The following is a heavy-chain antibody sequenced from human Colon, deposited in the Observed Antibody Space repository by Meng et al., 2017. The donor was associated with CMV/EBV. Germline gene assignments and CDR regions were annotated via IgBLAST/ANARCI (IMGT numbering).Heavy chain of an antibody. J-gene: IGHJ3*02. V-gene: IGHV3-53*01. CDR3: ARVSDLTDAFDI. CDR1: GFTVSSNY. Sequence: WAASGFTVSSNYMSWVRQAPGKGLEWVSVIYSGGSTYYADSVKGRFTISRDNSKNTLYLQMNSLRAEDTAVYYCARVSDLTDAFDIWGQGTMVTVSS. CDR2: IYSGGST. D-gene: IGHD3-9*01.